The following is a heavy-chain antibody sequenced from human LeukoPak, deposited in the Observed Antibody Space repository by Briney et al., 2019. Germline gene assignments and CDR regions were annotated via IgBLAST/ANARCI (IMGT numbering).Heavy chain of an antibody. V-gene: IGHV3-23*01. D-gene: IGHD1-26*01. J-gene: IGHJ4*02. Sequence: SGGSLRLSCAASGFTFNSYAMSWVRQAPGKGLEWVSAISGSGGSTYYADSVKGRFTISRDNSKNTLFLQMNSLRAEDTAVYYCAKTYSGSYSDYFDYWGQGTLVTVSS. CDR2: ISGSGGST. CDR1: GFTFNSYA. CDR3: AKTYSGSYSDYFDY.